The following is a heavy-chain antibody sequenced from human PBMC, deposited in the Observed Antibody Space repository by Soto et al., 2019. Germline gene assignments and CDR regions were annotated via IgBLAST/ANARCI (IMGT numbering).Heavy chain of an antibody. V-gene: IGHV4-34*01. CDR3: ARGRVRGVIRYYYYGMDV. Sequence: SETLSLTCAVYGGSFSGYYWSWIRQPPGKGLEWIGEINHSGSTNYNPSLKSRVTISVDTSKNQFSLKLSSVTAADTAVYYCARGRVRGVIRYYYYGMDVWGQGTTATVSS. J-gene: IGHJ6*02. D-gene: IGHD3-10*01. CDR1: GGSFSGYY. CDR2: INHSGST.